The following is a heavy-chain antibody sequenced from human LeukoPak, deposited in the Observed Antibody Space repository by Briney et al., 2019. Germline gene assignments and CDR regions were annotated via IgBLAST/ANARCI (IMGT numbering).Heavy chain of an antibody. V-gene: IGHV3-23*01. CDR3: AKDTGSFASGYYYVQVDY. CDR2: ISGYGIST. D-gene: IGHD3-22*01. Sequence: GGTLRLSCAASGFIFSSHGMSWVRQAPGRGLEWVSSISGYGISTYYADSVKGRFTISRDNSKNTLYLQMNSLRAEDTAVYYCAKDTGSFASGYYYVQVDYWGQGTLVTVSS. J-gene: IGHJ4*02. CDR1: GFIFSSHG.